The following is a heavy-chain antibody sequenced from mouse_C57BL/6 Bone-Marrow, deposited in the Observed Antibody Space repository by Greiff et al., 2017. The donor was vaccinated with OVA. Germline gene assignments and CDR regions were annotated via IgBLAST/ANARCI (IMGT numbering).Heavy chain of an antibody. Sequence: EVQLQESEGGLVQPGSSMKLSCTASGFTFSDYYMAWVRQVPEKGLEWVANINYDGSSTYYLDSLKSRFIISRDNAKNILYLQMSSLKSEDTATYYCARDRGDYSNYFDYWGQGTTLTVSS. D-gene: IGHD2-5*01. CDR2: INYDGSST. J-gene: IGHJ2*01. CDR1: GFTFSDYY. V-gene: IGHV5-16*01. CDR3: ARDRGDYSNYFDY.